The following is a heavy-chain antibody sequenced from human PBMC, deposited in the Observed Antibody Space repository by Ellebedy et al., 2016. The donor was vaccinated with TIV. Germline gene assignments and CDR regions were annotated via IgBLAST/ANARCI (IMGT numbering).Heavy chain of an antibody. CDR1: GYTLNSYD. D-gene: IGHD3-10*02. Sequence: AASVKVSCKASGYTLNSYDIHWVRQATGQGLEWMGWMNPKSGNTNYAQKLQGRVTMAWDTPITTAYMELRSLRSEDTAIYFCARGNFRDSNSVPRTDYFDFWGQGTLVTVPS. J-gene: IGHJ4*02. V-gene: IGHV1-8*01. CDR3: ARGNFRDSNSVPRTDYFDF. CDR2: MNPKSGNT.